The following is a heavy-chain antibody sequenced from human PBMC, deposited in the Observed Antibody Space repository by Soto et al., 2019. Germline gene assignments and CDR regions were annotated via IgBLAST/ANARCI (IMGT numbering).Heavy chain of an antibody. Sequence: EVHLVESGGGLVQPGGSQRLSCAATGFTFSTYWMAWARQAPGKGLQWMAIIKQDGSTMYYADSVKGRFTISRDNAKNSLYLQMNSLRAEDTALYYCATSKNWAFGNWGQGTLITVSS. CDR1: GFTFSTYW. J-gene: IGHJ4*02. V-gene: IGHV3-7*05. CDR3: ATSKNWAFGN. D-gene: IGHD7-27*01. CDR2: IKQDGSTM.